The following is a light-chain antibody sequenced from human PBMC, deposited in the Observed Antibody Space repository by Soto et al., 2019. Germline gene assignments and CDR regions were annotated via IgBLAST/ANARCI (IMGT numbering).Light chain of an antibody. CDR3: QQYNNWPPRT. J-gene: IGKJ1*01. V-gene: IGKV3-15*01. CDR2: GAS. Sequence: EIVLTQSPATLSLSPGERATPSCRASQSVSSNLAWYQQKPGQAPRLLIYGASTRATGIPARFSGSGSGTEFTLTISSLQSEDFAVYYCQQYNNWPPRTFGQGTKVDI. CDR1: QSVSSN.